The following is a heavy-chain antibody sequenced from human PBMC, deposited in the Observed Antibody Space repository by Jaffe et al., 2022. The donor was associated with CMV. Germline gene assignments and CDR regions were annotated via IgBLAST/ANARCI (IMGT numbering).Heavy chain of an antibody. CDR2: IWYDGSNK. J-gene: IGHJ6*02. D-gene: IGHD3-9*01. CDR3: ARAGYYNPLGRNYYYGMDV. Sequence: QVQLVESGGGVVQPGRSLRLSCAASGFTFSSYGMHWVRQAPGKGLEWVAVIWYDGSNKYYADSVKGRFTISRDNSKNTLYLQMNSLRAEDTAVYYCARAGYYNPLGRNYYYGMDVWGQGTTVTVSS. CDR1: GFTFSSYG. V-gene: IGHV3-33*01.